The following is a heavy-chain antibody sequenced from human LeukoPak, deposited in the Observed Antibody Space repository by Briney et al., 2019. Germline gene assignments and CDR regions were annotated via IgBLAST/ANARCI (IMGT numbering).Heavy chain of an antibody. CDR1: GFTFSSYA. Sequence: GGSLRLSCSASGFTFSSYAMHWVRQAPGKGLEYVSAISSNGGSTYYANSVKGRFTISRDNSKNTLYLQMGSLRAEDMAVYYCARGTGGSFAFDTWGQGTMVTVSS. V-gene: IGHV3-64*01. CDR2: ISSNGGST. J-gene: IGHJ3*02. CDR3: ARGTGGSFAFDT. D-gene: IGHD2-8*02.